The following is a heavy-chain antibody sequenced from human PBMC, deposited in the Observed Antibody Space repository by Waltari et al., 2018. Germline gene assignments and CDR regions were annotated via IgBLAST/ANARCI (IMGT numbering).Heavy chain of an antibody. V-gene: IGHV1-3*01. CDR2: INAGNGNT. CDR1: GYTFTSYA. Sequence: QVQLVQSGAEVKKPGAAVKVSCKASGYTFTSYAMHWVRQAPGQRLEWMGWINAGNGNTKYLQKFQGRVTITRDTSASTAYMELSSLRSEDTAVYYCARRHYYGSGSLFDYWGQGTLVTVSS. J-gene: IGHJ4*02. CDR3: ARRHYYGSGSLFDY. D-gene: IGHD3-10*01.